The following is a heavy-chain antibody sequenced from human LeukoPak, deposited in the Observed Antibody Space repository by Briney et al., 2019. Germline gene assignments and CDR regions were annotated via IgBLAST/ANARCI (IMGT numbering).Heavy chain of an antibody. V-gene: IGHV1-8*01. Sequence: ASVKVSCKASGYTFTSYDINWVRQASGQGLEWMGWMNPNSGNTGYAQKFQGRVTMTKNTSITTAYMELSSLRSEDTAVYYCARTLSWTTDSYYYMDVWGKGTTVTVSS. J-gene: IGHJ6*03. CDR1: GYTFTSYD. CDR3: ARTLSWTTDSYYYMDV. D-gene: IGHD3/OR15-3a*01. CDR2: MNPNSGNT.